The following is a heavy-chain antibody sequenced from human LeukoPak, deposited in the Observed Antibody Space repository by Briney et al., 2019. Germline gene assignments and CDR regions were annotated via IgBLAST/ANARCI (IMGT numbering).Heavy chain of an antibody. D-gene: IGHD2-2*01. CDR3: ARDQLPTKNAFDI. J-gene: IGHJ3*02. CDR2: INHSGGT. Sequence: SETLSLTCTVSGGSISSYYWSWIRQPPGKGLEWIGEINHSGGTNYNPSLKSRVTISVDTSKNQFSLKLSSVTAADTAVYYCARDQLPTKNAFDIWGQGTMVTVSS. CDR1: GGSISSYY. V-gene: IGHV4-34*01.